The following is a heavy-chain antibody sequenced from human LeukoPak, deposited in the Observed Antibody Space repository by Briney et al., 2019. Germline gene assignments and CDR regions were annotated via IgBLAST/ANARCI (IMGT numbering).Heavy chain of an antibody. CDR1: GGSISSGGYY. V-gene: IGHV4-31*03. Sequence: PSETLSLTCTVSGGSISSGGYYWSWIRQHPGKGLEWIGYIYYSGSTYYNPSLKSRVTISVDTSKNQFSLKLSSVTAADTAVYYCARGRFTYYDFWSGPRPGYYYYYGMDVWGQGTTVTVSS. CDR2: IYYSGST. J-gene: IGHJ6*02. D-gene: IGHD3-3*01. CDR3: ARGRFTYYDFWSGPRPGYYYYYGMDV.